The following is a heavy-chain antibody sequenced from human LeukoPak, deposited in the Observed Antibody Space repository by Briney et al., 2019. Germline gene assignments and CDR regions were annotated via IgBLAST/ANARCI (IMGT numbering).Heavy chain of an antibody. CDR2: ISGSGGNT. D-gene: IGHD1-26*01. CDR1: GFTFSNYA. Sequence: GGSLRLSCAASGFTFSNYAMNWVRQAPGKGLEWVSSISGSGGNTYYADSVKGRFTISRDNSKNTLYLQMNSLRAEDTAAYYCAKDIYIVGATRAFDIWGQGTMVTVSS. V-gene: IGHV3-23*01. J-gene: IGHJ3*02. CDR3: AKDIYIVGATRAFDI.